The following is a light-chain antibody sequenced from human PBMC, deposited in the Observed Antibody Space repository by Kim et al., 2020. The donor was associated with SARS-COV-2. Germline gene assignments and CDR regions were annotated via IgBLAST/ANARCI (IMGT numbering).Light chain of an antibody. CDR1: QSVSPY. CDR3: QQRSNWPPT. CDR2: DAS. V-gene: IGKV3-11*01. Sequence: SLSPGERATLSCKASQSVSPYLAWYQHKPGQAPRLLIHDASTRATGIPPRFSGSGSGTDFTLTVTSLEPEDFAIYYCQQRSNWPPTFGGGTKLEIK. J-gene: IGKJ4*01.